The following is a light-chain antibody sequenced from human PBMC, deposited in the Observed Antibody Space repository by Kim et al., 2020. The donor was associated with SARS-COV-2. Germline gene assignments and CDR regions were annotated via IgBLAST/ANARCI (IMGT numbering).Light chain of an antibody. Sequence: STSIGDSVTITCRASQSISNYLAWYQQRPGQAPKLLVYDASTLNRGVPSRFRGSGSGTEFTLTIGGLQSDDFATYYCQQYDRYWAFGQGTQVDIK. CDR1: QSISNY. CDR3: QQYDRYWA. J-gene: IGKJ1*01. V-gene: IGKV1-5*01. CDR2: DAS.